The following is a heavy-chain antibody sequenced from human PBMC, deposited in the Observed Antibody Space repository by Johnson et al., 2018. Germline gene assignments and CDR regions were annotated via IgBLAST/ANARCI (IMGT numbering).Heavy chain of an antibody. CDR3: ARGSVVVVTVALDY. Sequence: QVQLVESGGGVVQXGRSLRLSCAGSGFTFTNYGIHWVRQAPGKGLEWVAIIYFDGGNKFYADPAKGRFPISRDSSKNTLYLLMDSLRAEDTAVYFCARGSVVVVTVALDYWGQGTLVTVS. V-gene: IGHV3-33*01. CDR2: IYFDGGNK. J-gene: IGHJ4*02. CDR1: GFTFTNYG. D-gene: IGHD2-15*01.